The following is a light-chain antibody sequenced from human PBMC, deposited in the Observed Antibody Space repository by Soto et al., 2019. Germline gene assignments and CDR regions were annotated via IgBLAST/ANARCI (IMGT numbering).Light chain of an antibody. CDR3: SSYTSSITLVL. J-gene: IGLJ2*01. Sequence: QSALTQPASVSGSPGQSITISCTGTSSDVGGYNYVSWYQQHPGKAPKLMIYAVTNRPSGVSNRFSGSKSGNTASLTISGLQAEDEADYFCSSYTSSITLVLFGGGTKLTVL. CDR1: SSDVGGYNY. CDR2: AVT. V-gene: IGLV2-14*03.